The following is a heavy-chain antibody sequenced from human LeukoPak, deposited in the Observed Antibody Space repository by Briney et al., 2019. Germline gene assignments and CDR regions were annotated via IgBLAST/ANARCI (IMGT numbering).Heavy chain of an antibody. CDR1: GYTFSSYY. CDR2: INPSGGST. D-gene: IGHD6-6*01. CDR3: ARDPSIAAWGYFDY. J-gene: IGHJ4*02. Sequence: ASVKVSCKASGYTFSSYYMHWVRQAPGQGLEWMGIINPSGGSTNYAQKFQGRVTMTRDMSTSTVYMELSSLRSEDTAVYYCARDPSIAAWGYFDYWGQGTLVTVSS. V-gene: IGHV1-46*01.